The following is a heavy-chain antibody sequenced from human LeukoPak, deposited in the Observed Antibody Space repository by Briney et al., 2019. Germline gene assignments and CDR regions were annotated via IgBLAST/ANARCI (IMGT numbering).Heavy chain of an antibody. CDR2: IYHSGTS. CDR3: AKAAKFYYGSETYYYFDY. Sequence: PSETLSLTCTVSSASISTYYWSWIRHPPGKGLEWIGYIYHSGTSNYNPSLKSRVTMSVDTSKSQFSLSLSSVTSADTAVYYCAKAAKFYYGSETYYYFDYWGQGILVTVSS. J-gene: IGHJ4*02. V-gene: IGHV4-59*01. CDR1: SASISTYY. D-gene: IGHD3-10*01.